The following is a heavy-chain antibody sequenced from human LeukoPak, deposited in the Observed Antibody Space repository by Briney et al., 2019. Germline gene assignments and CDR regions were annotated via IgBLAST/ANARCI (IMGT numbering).Heavy chain of an antibody. D-gene: IGHD6-13*01. CDR1: GFTFSSYS. CDR2: ISSSSSTI. CDR3: ARVRQQLGHY. J-gene: IGHJ4*02. Sequence: GGSLRLSCAASGFTFSSYSMNWVRQAPGKGLEWVSYISSSSSTIYYADSVKGRFTISRDNAKNSPYLQMNSLRAEDTAVYYCARVRQQLGHYWGQGTLVTVSS. V-gene: IGHV3-48*04.